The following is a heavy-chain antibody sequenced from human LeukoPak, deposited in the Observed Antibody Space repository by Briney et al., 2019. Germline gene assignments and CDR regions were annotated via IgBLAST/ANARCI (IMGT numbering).Heavy chain of an antibody. J-gene: IGHJ4*02. CDR3: ARGYYGSGPDS. Sequence: GGSLRLSCAASGFTVSSNYMDWVRQAPGKGLEWVSVIYSGGNTYYADSVKGRFTISRDNSKNTLYLQMNSLRAEDTAVYYCARGYYGSGPDSWGQGTLVTVSS. CDR2: IYSGGNT. D-gene: IGHD3-10*01. CDR1: GFTVSSNY. V-gene: IGHV3-53*01.